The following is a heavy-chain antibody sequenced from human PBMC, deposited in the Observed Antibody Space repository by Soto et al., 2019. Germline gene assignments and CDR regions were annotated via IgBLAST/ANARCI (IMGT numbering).Heavy chain of an antibody. J-gene: IGHJ6*02. D-gene: IGHD3-3*01. CDR2: IWYDESNK. CDR3: VFSYYDFWPRTDV. CDR1: GFTCSSYG. V-gene: IGHV3-33*01. Sequence: PGGSLRLSCAASGFTCSSYGMHWVRQAPGKGLEWVAVIWYDESNKYYADSVKGRFTIARDNSKNTLYLQMNSLRAEDTAVYYCVFSYYDFWPRTDVWGQGTTVTVSS.